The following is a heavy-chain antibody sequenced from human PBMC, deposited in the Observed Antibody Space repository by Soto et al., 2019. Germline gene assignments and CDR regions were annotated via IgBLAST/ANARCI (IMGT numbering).Heavy chain of an antibody. V-gene: IGHV3-7*01. CDR1: GLTFGTYW. CDR3: ARDRDVVVPGDY. J-gene: IGHJ4*02. CDR2: IKQDGSEK. Sequence: EVQLVESGGGLVQPGGPLRLYFAASGLTFGTYWWTWVPRAPGEGLEWVAKIKQDGSEKYYVDSVKGRFTISRDNAKNSLYLQMNSLRAEDTAVYYCARDRDVVVPGDYWGQGTLVTVSS. D-gene: IGHD2-21*01.